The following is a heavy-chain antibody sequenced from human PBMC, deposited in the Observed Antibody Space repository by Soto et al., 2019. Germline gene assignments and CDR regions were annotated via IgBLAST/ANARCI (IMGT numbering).Heavy chain of an antibody. V-gene: IGHV1-69*06. D-gene: IGHD6-6*01. J-gene: IGHJ6*02. CDR2: IIPIFGTA. CDR1: GGTFSSYA. CDR3: ARVGSSSSADYYYYYGMDV. Sequence: ASVKVSCKASGGTFSSYAISWVRQAPGQGLEWMGGIIPIFGTANYAQKFQGRVTITADKSTSTAYMELSSLRSEDTAVYYCARVGSSSSADYYYYYGMDVWGQGTTVTVSS.